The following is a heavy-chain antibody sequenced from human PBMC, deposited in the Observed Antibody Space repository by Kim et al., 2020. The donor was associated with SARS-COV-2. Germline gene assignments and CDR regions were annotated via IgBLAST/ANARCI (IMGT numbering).Heavy chain of an antibody. CDR2: ISAYNGNT. CDR1: GYTFTSYG. CDR3: ARDKVIVLLWFGEPEGNYYYGMDV. D-gene: IGHD3-10*01. V-gene: IGHV1-18*04. J-gene: IGHJ6*02. Sequence: ASVKVSCKASGYTFTSYGISWVRQAPGQGLEWMGWISAYNGNTNYAQKLQGRVTMTTDTSTSTAYMELRSLRSDDTAVYYCARDKVIVLLWFGEPEGNYYYGMDVWGQGTTVTVSS.